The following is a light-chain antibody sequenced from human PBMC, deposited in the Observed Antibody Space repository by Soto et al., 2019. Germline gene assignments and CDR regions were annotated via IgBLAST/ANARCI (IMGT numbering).Light chain of an antibody. Sequence: DIQMTQSPSSLSASVGDRVTIACRASQSISNYLNWYQQTPGKAPKLLIFGASNLHIGVPSRFSGSGSGTEFTLTINNLQREDFATYYCQESFFTLGTFGRGTKVDIK. CDR3: QESFFTLGT. V-gene: IGKV1-39*01. CDR1: QSISNY. J-gene: IGKJ1*01. CDR2: GAS.